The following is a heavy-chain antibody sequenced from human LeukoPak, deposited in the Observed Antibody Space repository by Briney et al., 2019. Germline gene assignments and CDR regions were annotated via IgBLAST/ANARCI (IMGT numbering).Heavy chain of an antibody. J-gene: IGHJ4*02. Sequence: GSLRLSCAASGFTFSNYWMTWVRQAPGKGLEWIGSIYYSGSTYYNPSLKSRVTISVDTSKNQFSLKLSSVTAADTAVYYCARCNRIPGLFDYWGQGTLVTVSS. V-gene: IGHV4-39*01. D-gene: IGHD1-14*01. CDR2: IYYSGST. CDR3: ARCNRIPGLFDY. CDR1: GFTFSNYW.